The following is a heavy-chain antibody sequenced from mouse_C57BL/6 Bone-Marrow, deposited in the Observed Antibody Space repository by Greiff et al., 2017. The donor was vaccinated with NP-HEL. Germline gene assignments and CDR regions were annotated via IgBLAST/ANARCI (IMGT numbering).Heavy chain of an antibody. J-gene: IGHJ1*03. D-gene: IGHD1-1*01. CDR2: INPSTGGT. V-gene: IGHV1-42*01. CDR1: GYSFTGYY. Sequence: VQLQQSGPELVKPGASVKISCKASGYSFTGYYMNWVKQSPEKSLEWIGEINPSTGGTTYNQKFKAKATLTVDKSSSTAYMQLKSLTSEDSAVYYCASYYGRDFDVWGTGTTVTVSS. CDR3: ASYYGRDFDV.